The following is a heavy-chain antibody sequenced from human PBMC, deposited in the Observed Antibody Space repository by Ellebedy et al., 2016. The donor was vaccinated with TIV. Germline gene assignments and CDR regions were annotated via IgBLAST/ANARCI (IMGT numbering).Heavy chain of an antibody. CDR3: ARDPGLGTGWYYFDY. J-gene: IGHJ4*02. CDR1: GLTFSVYA. D-gene: IGHD6-19*01. Sequence: GESLKISXAASGLTFSVYAMTWVRQAPGKGLEWVGRIRNKANIYTTEYAASVRGRFTISRDDSKNSVYLQMNSLKTEDTAVYYCARDPGLGTGWYYFDYWGQGTLVTVSA. V-gene: IGHV3-72*01. CDR2: IRNKANIYTT.